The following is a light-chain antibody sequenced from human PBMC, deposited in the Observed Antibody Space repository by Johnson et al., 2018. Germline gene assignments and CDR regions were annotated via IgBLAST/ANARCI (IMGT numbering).Light chain of an antibody. V-gene: IGLV1-51*02. J-gene: IGLJ1*01. CDR3: GTWDSSLSAGKG. CDR1: SSNIGNNY. CDR2: ENN. Sequence: QSVLTQPPSVSAAPGQKVTISCSGSSSNIGNNYLSWYQQLPGTAPKLLIYENNKRPSGIPDRFSGSKSGTSATLGIPGLQPGDEAEYYCGTWDSSLSAGKGVGTGTQVSV.